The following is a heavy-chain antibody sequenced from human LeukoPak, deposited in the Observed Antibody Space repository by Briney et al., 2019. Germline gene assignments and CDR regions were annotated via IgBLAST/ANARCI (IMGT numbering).Heavy chain of an antibody. CDR1: GGTFSSYA. J-gene: IGHJ6*02. D-gene: IGHD3-22*01. CDR3: ARVSLDSSGYFPYYYGMDV. CDR2: IIPILGIA. Sequence: SVKVSCKASGGTFSSYAISWVRQAPGQGLEWMGRIIPILGIANYAQKFQGRVTITADKSTSTAYMELSSLRSEDTAVYYCARVSLDSSGYFPYYYGMDVWGQGTTVTVSS. V-gene: IGHV1-69*04.